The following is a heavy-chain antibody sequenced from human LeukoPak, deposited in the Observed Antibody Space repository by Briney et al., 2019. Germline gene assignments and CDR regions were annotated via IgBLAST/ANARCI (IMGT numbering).Heavy chain of an antibody. CDR3: ARVGDYALKD. J-gene: IGHJ4*02. D-gene: IGHD3-16*01. V-gene: IGHV4-4*07. CDR1: GGSISSYH. CDR2: IYASGNT. Sequence: SETLSLTCTVSGGSISSYHWSWIRQPAGKGLEWIGHIYASGNTDYNPSLKSRVTMSVDTSKNQFSLKLNSVTAADTAMYYCARVGDYALKDWGQGTLVTVSS.